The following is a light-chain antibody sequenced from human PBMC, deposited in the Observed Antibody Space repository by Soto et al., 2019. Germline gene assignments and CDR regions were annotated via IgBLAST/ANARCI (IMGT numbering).Light chain of an antibody. J-gene: IGLJ3*02. CDR3: QAYDYSLTASV. Sequence: QSAPTQPPSVSGAPGQRVTLSCTGNTSNLGAGYDVHWYQQLPGAAPKLVIFGNRNRPSGVPERFSGSKSGTSASLAITGLQAEDEADYYCQAYDYSLTASVFGGGTKLTVL. CDR1: TSNLGAGYD. CDR2: GNR. V-gene: IGLV1-40*01.